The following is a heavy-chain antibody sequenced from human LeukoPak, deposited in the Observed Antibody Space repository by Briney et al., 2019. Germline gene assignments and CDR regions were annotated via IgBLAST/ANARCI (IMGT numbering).Heavy chain of an antibody. Sequence: AASVKVSCKASGYTFTGYYMHWVRQAPGQGLEWMGWINPNSGGTNYAQKFQGRVTMTRDTSTSTVYMELSSLRSEDTAVYYCARGGNIVVVVAAIRAHMDVWGKGTTVTISS. CDR1: GYTFTGYY. V-gene: IGHV1-2*02. D-gene: IGHD2-15*01. CDR2: INPNSGGT. J-gene: IGHJ6*03. CDR3: ARGGNIVVVVAAIRAHMDV.